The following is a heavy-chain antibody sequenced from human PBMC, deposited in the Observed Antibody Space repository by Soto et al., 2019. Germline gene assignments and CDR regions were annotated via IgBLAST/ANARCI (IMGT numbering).Heavy chain of an antibody. CDR1: GFTFSDFA. CDR3: AKADGYDHWFFDY. CDR2: INGPGDMT. J-gene: IGHJ4*02. Sequence: EVQLLESGGGLVQPGGSQRLSCDASGFTFSDFAMSWVRQAPGKGLEWVASINGPGDMTYYADSVRGRFTISRDKSTNTMSLKMNILSPEDTAVYYCAKADGYDHWFFDYWGRGTLVTVSS. D-gene: IGHD5-18*01. V-gene: IGHV3-23*01.